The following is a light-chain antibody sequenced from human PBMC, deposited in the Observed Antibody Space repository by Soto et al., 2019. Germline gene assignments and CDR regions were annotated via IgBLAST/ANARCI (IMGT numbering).Light chain of an antibody. V-gene: IGLV7-43*01. J-gene: IGLJ3*02. Sequence: QAVVTQEPSLPVSPGGTVTLTGTSSTGAVTSGYYPNWFQQKPGQTPRALIYGASNRHSWTPARFSGSLLGGKAALTLSGAQHEDEADYYCLVYYDSAWVFGGGTKLTVL. CDR2: GAS. CDR1: TGAVTSGYY. CDR3: LVYYDSAWV.